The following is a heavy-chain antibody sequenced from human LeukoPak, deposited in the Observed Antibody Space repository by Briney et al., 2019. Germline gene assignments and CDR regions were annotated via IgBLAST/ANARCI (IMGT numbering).Heavy chain of an antibody. CDR3: AKDSISIYSSSWYGSFDY. D-gene: IGHD6-13*01. Sequence: GGSLRLSCAASGFTFSSYAMSWVRQAPGKGLEWVSAISGSGGSTYYADSVKGRFTISRDNSKNTLYLQMNSLRAEGTAVYYCAKDSISIYSSSWYGSFDYWGQGTLVTVSS. J-gene: IGHJ4*02. V-gene: IGHV3-23*01. CDR2: ISGSGGST. CDR1: GFTFSSYA.